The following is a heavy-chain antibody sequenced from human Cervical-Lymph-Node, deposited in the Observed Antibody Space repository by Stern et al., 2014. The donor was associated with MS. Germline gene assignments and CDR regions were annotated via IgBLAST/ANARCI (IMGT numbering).Heavy chain of an antibody. CDR3: ARVGGSSWPYDY. J-gene: IGHJ4*02. Sequence: QVQLQESGPGLVKPSETLSLTCTVSGGSISSYYWSWTRQPPGKGLEWIGYISYSGSTDYNPSLKSRVTISVDTSKNQFSLKLSSVTAADTAVYYCARVGGSSWPYDYWGRGTLVTVSS. CDR2: ISYSGST. V-gene: IGHV4-59*01. CDR1: GGSISSYY. D-gene: IGHD6-13*01.